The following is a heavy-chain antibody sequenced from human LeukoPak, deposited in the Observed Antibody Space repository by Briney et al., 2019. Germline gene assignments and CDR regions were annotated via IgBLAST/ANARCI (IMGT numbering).Heavy chain of an antibody. V-gene: IGHV4-39*07. D-gene: IGHD3-16*01. CDR3: ASWGWFDP. CDR1: GGSISSSSYY. J-gene: IGHJ5*02. CDR2: IYYSGSS. Sequence: SETLSLTCTVSGGSISSSSYYWGWIRQPPGKGLEWIGSIYYSGSSYHNPSLKSRVTISVDTSKNQFSLKLSSVTAADTAVYYCASWGWFDPWGQGTLVTVSS.